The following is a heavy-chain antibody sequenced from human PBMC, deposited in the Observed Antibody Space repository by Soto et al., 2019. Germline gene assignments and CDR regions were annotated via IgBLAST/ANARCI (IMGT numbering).Heavy chain of an antibody. J-gene: IGHJ6*02. V-gene: IGHV4-34*01. D-gene: IGHD2-8*01. Sequence: SETLSLTCAVYGGSFSGYYWSWIRQPPGKGLEWIGEINHSGSTNYNPSLKSRVTISVDTSKNQFSLKQSSVTAADTAVYYCAGYYCTNGVCPDPYYYYGMDVWGQGTTVTVSS. CDR1: GGSFSGYY. CDR3: AGYYCTNGVCPDPYYYYGMDV. CDR2: INHSGST.